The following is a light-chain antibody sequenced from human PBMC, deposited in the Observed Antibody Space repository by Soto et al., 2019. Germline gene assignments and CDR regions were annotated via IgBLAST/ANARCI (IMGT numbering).Light chain of an antibody. CDR3: QQYHNLPPWT. V-gene: IGKV3-15*01. J-gene: IGKJ1*01. CDR2: GAS. CDR1: HDIRSN. Sequence: TVMSQYPATLSVYRRERAFVYCRASHDIRSNLAWYQQRPGQAPRLLIYGASTRATGIPARFSGSGSGTEFTLTISSLQSEDFAVYHCQQYHNLPPWTFGQGTKV.